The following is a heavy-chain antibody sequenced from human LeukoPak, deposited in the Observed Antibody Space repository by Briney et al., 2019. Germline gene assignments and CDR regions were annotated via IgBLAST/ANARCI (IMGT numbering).Heavy chain of an antibody. CDR1: GASITSDY. Sequence: SETLSLTCTVSGASITSDYWSWIRHPPGKGRGWLGYIYYSGSTNYTPSLKSRVTISVDTSKNPFSLKMSSLTAADTAVYYCARHVRGGAAGSYFDYWGQGTLVTVSS. V-gene: IGHV4-59*08. CDR2: IYYSGST. CDR3: ARHVRGGAAGSYFDY. D-gene: IGHD6-13*01. J-gene: IGHJ4*02.